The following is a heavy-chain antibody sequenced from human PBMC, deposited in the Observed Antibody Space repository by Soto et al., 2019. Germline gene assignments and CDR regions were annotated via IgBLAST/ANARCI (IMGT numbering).Heavy chain of an antibody. V-gene: IGHV1-3*01. CDR1: RYTFSTYA. D-gene: IGHD6-19*01. CDR2: INAGNGNT. Sequence: SVKVSCKASRYTFSTYAIHWVRQAPGQSLEWMGWINAGNGNTKYSQKFQGRVTITRDTSANTAYMELSSLRSEDTAVYYCARDGAVAGGINFDYWGQGTLVTVSS. J-gene: IGHJ4*02. CDR3: ARDGAVAGGINFDY.